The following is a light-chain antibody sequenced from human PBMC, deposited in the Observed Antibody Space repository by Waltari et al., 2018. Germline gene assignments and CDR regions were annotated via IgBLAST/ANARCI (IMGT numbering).Light chain of an antibody. CDR2: MVS. CDR3: MQSTHWPPWT. CDR1: LVHTGGNTY. Sequence: LVHTGGNTYLQWFQQRPGQSPRRLIYMVSQRDSGVPDRFSGSGSGTDFTLKISRVEAEDVGIYYCMQSTHWPPWTFGQGTKVEIK. V-gene: IGKV2-30*02. J-gene: IGKJ1*01.